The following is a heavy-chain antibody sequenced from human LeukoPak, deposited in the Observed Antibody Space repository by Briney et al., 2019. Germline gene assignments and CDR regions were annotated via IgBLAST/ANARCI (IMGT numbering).Heavy chain of an antibody. Sequence: PSETLSLTCAVSGGSISSSNWWSWVRQPPGKGLEWIGEIYHSGDTNYNPSLKSRVTISVDKSNNQFSLKLSSVTAADTAVYYCARVTHVAVTALGNWFDPWGQGTLVTVSS. V-gene: IGHV4-4*02. D-gene: IGHD2-15*01. CDR2: IYHSGDT. CDR3: ARVTHVAVTALGNWFDP. J-gene: IGHJ5*02. CDR1: GGSISSSNW.